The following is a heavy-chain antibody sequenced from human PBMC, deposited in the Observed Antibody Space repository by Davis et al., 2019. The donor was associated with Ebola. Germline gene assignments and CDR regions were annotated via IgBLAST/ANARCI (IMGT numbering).Heavy chain of an antibody. V-gene: IGHV5-51*01. CDR1: GYSFTSYW. D-gene: IGHD2-15*01. CDR3: ARGSVVVAAVFDY. CDR2: IYPGDSDT. J-gene: IGHJ4*02. Sequence: GESLKISCTGSGYSFTSYWIGWVRQLPGKGLEWMGIIYPGDSDTRYSPSFQGQVTISADKSISTAHLQWSSLKASDTAMYYCARGSVVVAAVFDYWGQGTLVTVSS.